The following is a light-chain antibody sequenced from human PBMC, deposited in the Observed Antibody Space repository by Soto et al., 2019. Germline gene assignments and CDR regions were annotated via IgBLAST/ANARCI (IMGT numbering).Light chain of an antibody. V-gene: IGKV3-11*01. J-gene: IGKJ4*01. CDR1: QSVSSY. CDR2: DAS. CDR3: QQRSNWPPGLT. Sequence: EIVLTQSPGTLSLSPGERATLPCRARQSVSSYLAWYQQKPGQAPRLLIYDASNRATGIPARFSGSGSGTDFTLTISSLEPEDFAVYYCQQRSNWPPGLTFGGGTKVDIK.